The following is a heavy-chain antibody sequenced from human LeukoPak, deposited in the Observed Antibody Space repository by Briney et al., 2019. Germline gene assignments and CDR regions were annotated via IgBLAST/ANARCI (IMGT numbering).Heavy chain of an antibody. Sequence: ASVKVSCKASGYTFTGYYMRWVRQAPGQGLEWMGWLNPNSGGTKYAQKFQGRVTMTRDTSISTAYMELSRLRSDDTAVCYCAVPLYSSSSGFDYWGQGTLVTVSS. V-gene: IGHV1-2*02. D-gene: IGHD6-6*01. CDR3: AVPLYSSSSGFDY. J-gene: IGHJ4*02. CDR2: LNPNSGGT. CDR1: GYTFTGYY.